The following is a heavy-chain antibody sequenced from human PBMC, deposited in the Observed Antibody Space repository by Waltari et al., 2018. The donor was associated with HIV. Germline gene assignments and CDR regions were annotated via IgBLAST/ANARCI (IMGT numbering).Heavy chain of an antibody. CDR3: ARARDSGYDYGGLYYYYGMGL. Sequence: HWVRQAPGQGLEWKGIINPSGGSTSYAQKFQGRVTMTRDTSTSTAYMELSSLRSDDTAVYYCARARDSGYDYGGLYYYYGMGLWGQGTTVTVSS. D-gene: IGHD5-12*01. CDR2: INPSGGST. J-gene: IGHJ6*02. V-gene: IGHV1-46*03.